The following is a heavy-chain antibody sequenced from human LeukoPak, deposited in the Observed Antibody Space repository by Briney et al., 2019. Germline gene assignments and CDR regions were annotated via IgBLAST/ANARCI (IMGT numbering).Heavy chain of an antibody. V-gene: IGHV3-21*01. CDR3: ARVDPELGAYYFDY. Sequence: GGSLRLSCAASGFTFGSCWMNWVRQAPGKGLEWVSSISSSSSYIYYADSVKGRFTISRDNAKNSLYLQMNSLRAEDTAVYYCARVDPELGAYYFDYWGQGTLVTVSS. CDR2: ISSSSSYI. D-gene: IGHD7-27*01. CDR1: GFTFGSCW. J-gene: IGHJ4*02.